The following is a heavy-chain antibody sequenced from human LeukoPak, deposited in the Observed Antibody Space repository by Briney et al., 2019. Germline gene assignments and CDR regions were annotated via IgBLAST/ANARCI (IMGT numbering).Heavy chain of an antibody. CDR1: AGSVSRESYY. D-gene: IGHD1-1*01. Sequence: ASETRSLTCTVSAGSVSRESYYWSGMRQPPGKAVEWMGYIYYSGSTSYNPSLKSRVTISVDTSKNQVSLKLSSVTAADTAVYYCATRPSGSDRFLPYFDYWGQGTLVTVSS. CDR3: ATRPSGSDRFLPYFDY. J-gene: IGHJ4*02. V-gene: IGHV4-61*01. CDR2: IYYSGST.